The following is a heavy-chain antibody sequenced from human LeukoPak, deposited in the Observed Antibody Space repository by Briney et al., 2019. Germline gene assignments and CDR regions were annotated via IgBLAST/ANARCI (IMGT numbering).Heavy chain of an antibody. CDR2: ISAYNGNT. V-gene: IGHV1-18*01. CDR1: GYTFTSYG. J-gene: IGHJ4*02. Sequence: ASVKVSCKASGYTFTSYGISWVRQAPGQGLEWMGWISAYNGNTNYAQKLQGRVTMTTDTSTSPAYMELRSLRSDDTAVYYCARERGYGIVVVPAATILDYWGQGTLVTVPS. CDR3: ARERGYGIVVVPAATILDY. D-gene: IGHD2-2*01.